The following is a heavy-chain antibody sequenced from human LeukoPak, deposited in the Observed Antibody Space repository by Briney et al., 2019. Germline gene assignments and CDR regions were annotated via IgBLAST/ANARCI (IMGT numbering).Heavy chain of an antibody. CDR1: GGSFSGYY. CDR3: ARVVSWWLVRGDWFDP. V-gene: IGHV4-34*01. CDR2: INHSGST. D-gene: IGHD6-19*01. Sequence: NPSETLSLTCAVYGGSFSGYYWSWIRQPPGKGLEWIGEINHSGSTNYNPSLKSRVTISVDTSKNQFSLKLSSVTAADTAVYYCARVVSWWLVRGDWFDPWGQGTLVTVSS. J-gene: IGHJ5*02.